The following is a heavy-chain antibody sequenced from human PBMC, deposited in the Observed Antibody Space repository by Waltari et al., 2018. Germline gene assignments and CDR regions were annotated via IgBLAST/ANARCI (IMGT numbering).Heavy chain of an antibody. Sequence: QVQLQQLGAGLLKPSETLSLTCAVYGGSFSGCYWSWIRQPPGKGLEWIGEINHSGSTNYNPSLKSRVTISVDTSKNQFSLKLSSVTAADTAVYYCARPLRGYSYGLGSWGQGTLVTVSS. CDR3: ARPLRGYSYGLGS. CDR2: INHSGST. CDR1: GGSFSGCY. J-gene: IGHJ5*02. D-gene: IGHD5-18*01. V-gene: IGHV4-34*01.